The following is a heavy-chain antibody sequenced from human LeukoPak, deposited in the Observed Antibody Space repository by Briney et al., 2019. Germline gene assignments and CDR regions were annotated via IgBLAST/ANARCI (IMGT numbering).Heavy chain of an antibody. V-gene: IGHV4-34*01. J-gene: IGHJ4*02. CDR1: GGSFSGYY. D-gene: IGHD6-13*01. CDR3: ARTLRYSSSWYVSDY. Sequence: SETLSLTCAVYGGSFSGYYWSWIRQPPGKGLEWIGEINHSGSTNYNPSLKSRVTISVDTSKNQLSLKLSSVTAAGTAVYYCARTLRYSSSWYVSDYWGQGTLVTVSS. CDR2: INHSGST.